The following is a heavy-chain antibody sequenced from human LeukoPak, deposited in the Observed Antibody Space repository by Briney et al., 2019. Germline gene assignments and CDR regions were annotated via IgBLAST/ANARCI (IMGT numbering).Heavy chain of an antibody. CDR1: GFYFTDYA. D-gene: IGHD2-21*02. CDR3: ARGSASTAPGWVY. Sequence: GGSLLLSCAASGFYFTDYAMSWARQAPGKGLEWLSAVSGNGDTKDYVDSVKGRFTISRDNSRNTVHLQIDNLRTEDTAVYYCARGSASTAPGWVYWGHGTPVTVSS. J-gene: IGHJ4*01. CDR2: VSGNGDTK. V-gene: IGHV3-23*01.